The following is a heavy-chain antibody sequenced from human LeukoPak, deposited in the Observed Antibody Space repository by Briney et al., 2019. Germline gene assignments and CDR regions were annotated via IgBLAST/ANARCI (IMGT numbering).Heavy chain of an antibody. CDR3: AGEGSAATGPFDY. J-gene: IGHJ4*02. CDR2: IYYSGST. V-gene: IGHV4-39*02. CDR1: SGSISSSTYY. D-gene: IGHD6-13*01. Sequence: RPSETLSLTCTVSSGSISSSTYYWDAIRQPPGKGLEWIGSIYYSGSTYYNPSLKSRVTISVDTSKNHISLKLSSVTAADTAVYYCAGEGSAATGPFDYWGQGTLVTVSS.